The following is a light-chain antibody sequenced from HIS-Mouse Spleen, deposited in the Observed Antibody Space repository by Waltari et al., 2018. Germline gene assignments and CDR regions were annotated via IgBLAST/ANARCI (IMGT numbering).Light chain of an antibody. J-gene: IGKJ1*01. Sequence: DIQLTQSPPFLPVSGGDRLTITCRASQGISSYLAWYQQKPGKAPKLLIYAASTLQSGVPSRFSGSGSGTEFTLTISSLQPEDFVTYYCQQLNSYPWTFGQGTKVEIK. CDR3: QQLNSYPWT. V-gene: IGKV1-9*01. CDR2: AAS. CDR1: QGISSY.